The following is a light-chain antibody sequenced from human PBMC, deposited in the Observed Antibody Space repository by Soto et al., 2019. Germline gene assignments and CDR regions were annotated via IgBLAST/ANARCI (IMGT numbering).Light chain of an antibody. CDR3: QQYSSSPSIT. J-gene: IGKJ5*01. CDR2: GAS. Sequence: EIVLTQSPDTLSLSPGERATLSCRASQSVSSSYLAWYQQKPGQAPRLLIYGASSRATGIPDRFSGSGSGTDFTLTISRLEPEDFAVYYCQQYSSSPSITFGQGTRLEIK. CDR1: QSVSSSY. V-gene: IGKV3-20*01.